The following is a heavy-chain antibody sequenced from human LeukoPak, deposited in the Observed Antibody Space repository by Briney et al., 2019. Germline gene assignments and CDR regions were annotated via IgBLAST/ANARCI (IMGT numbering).Heavy chain of an antibody. CDR3: VRTYEIVGSTAFYHYFYYMDV. J-gene: IGHJ6*03. CDR1: LDSLSGCS. CDR2: INYGGST. V-gene: IGHV4-34*01. D-gene: IGHD1-26*01. Sequence: SETLSLTCAVYLDSLSGCSWSWIRQPPGKGLEWIGEINYGGSTKYNSSLKSRVIISVDTSKNQFSLKLTSVTAADTAIYYCVRTYEIVGSTAFYHYFYYMDVWGKGTTVTISS.